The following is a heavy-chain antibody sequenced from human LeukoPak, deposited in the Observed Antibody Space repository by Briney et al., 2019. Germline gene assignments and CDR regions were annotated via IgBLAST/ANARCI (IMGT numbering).Heavy chain of an antibody. D-gene: IGHD3-9*01. J-gene: IGHJ4*02. CDR3: ARGYIYDILTGPFDY. CDR2: INAGNGNT. CDR1: GYTFTSYA. Sequence: ASVKVSCKASGYTFTSYAMHWVRQAPGQRLEWMGWINAGNGNTKYSQEFQGRVTITRDTSASTAYMELSSLRSEDMAVYYCARGYIYDILTGPFDYWGQGTLVTVSS. V-gene: IGHV1-3*03.